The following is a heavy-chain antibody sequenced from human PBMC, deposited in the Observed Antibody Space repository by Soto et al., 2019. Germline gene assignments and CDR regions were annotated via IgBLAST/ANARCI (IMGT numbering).Heavy chain of an antibody. CDR1: GLIFSDYH. CDR2: IRRKANSYTT. J-gene: IGHJ6*02. D-gene: IGHD6-19*01. Sequence: EVQLVESGGGLVQPGGSLRLSCAASGLIFSDYHMDWVRQAPGKGLEWVGRIRRKANSYTTEYAASVKGRFTISRDDSKNSLYLQMNSLKSEDTAVYXCAMLGGWSGGSSGMDVWGQGTTVTVSS. CDR3: AMLGGWSGGSSGMDV. V-gene: IGHV3-72*01.